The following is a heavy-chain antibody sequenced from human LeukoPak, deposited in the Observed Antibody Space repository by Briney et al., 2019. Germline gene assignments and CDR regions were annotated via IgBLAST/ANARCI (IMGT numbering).Heavy chain of an antibody. J-gene: IGHJ4*02. D-gene: IGHD2-21*02. Sequence: ASVKVSCKASGYTFTSYYMHWVRQAPGQGLEWMGIINPSGGSTSYAQKFQGRVTMTRDMSTSTVYMELSSLRSEDTAVYYCARVPYCGGDCYSGVDYWGQGTLVTVSS. CDR2: INPSGGST. CDR1: GYTFTSYY. CDR3: ARVPYCGGDCYSGVDY. V-gene: IGHV1-46*01.